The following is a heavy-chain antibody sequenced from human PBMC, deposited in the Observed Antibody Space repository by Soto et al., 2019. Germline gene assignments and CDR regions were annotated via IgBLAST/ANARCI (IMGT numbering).Heavy chain of an antibody. Sequence: QLQLQESGPGLVKPSETLSLACTVSGASISSSNYYWGWIRQPPGKGLEWIGSIYYSGSTYYNPSLKSRVTISVDTSKNHFSLKLSSVTAADTALYYCATSNWFDPWGPGTLVTVSS. V-gene: IGHV4-39*01. CDR3: ATSNWFDP. J-gene: IGHJ5*02. CDR1: GASISSSNYY. CDR2: IYYSGST.